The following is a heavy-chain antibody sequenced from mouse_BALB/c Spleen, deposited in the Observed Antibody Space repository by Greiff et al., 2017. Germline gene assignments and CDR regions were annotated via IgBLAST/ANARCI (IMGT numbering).Heavy chain of an antibody. D-gene: IGHD2-3*01. CDR2: ISYSGST. CDR1: GYSITSDYA. Sequence: EVQLQQSGPGLVKPSQSLSLTCTVTGYSITSDYAWNWIRQFPGNKLEWMGYISYSGSTSYNPSLKSRISITRDTSKNQFFLQLNSVTTEDTATYYCARGDGYYGAMDYWGQGTSVTVSS. CDR3: ARGDGYYGAMDY. V-gene: IGHV3-2*02. J-gene: IGHJ4*01.